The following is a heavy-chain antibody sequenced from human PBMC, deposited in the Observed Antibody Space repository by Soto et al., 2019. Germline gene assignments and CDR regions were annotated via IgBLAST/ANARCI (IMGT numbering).Heavy chain of an antibody. CDR2: IYYSGST. D-gene: IGHD5-18*01. V-gene: IGHV4-59*01. Sequence: SETLSLTCTVSGGSISSYYWSWIRQPPGKGLEWIGYIYYSGSTNYNPSLKSRVTISVDTSKNQFSLKLSSVTAADTAVYYCARVKSGYSYGSYYYYGMDVWGQGTTVTVSS. J-gene: IGHJ6*02. CDR3: ARVKSGYSYGSYYYYGMDV. CDR1: GGSISSYY.